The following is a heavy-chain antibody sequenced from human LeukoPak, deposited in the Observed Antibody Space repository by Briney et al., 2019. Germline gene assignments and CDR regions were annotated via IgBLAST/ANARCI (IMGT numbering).Heavy chain of an antibody. V-gene: IGHV3-23*01. CDR3: AKDGVRPDFGDYYSADF. CDR2: TSGSGDRK. CDR1: GLTFSRYA. Sequence: GGSLRLSCAASGLTFSRYAMTWVRQAPGKGLEWVSSTSGSGDRKYYADSVKGRFTISRDNSENTLYLQMNSLRAEDTAVYYCAKDGVRPDFGDYYSADFWGQGTLVTVSS. D-gene: IGHD4-17*01. J-gene: IGHJ4*02.